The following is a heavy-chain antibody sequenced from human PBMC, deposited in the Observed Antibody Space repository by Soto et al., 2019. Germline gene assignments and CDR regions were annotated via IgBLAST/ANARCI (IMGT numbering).Heavy chain of an antibody. V-gene: IGHV4-61*01. CDR3: ARGYSHYAH. Sequence: TLSLTCTVSGGSVSRDSNFWSWIRQPPGKGLEWIGYIYYSGPSRYNPSLESRVTISIDSSKNQVSLTLTSATAADTAVYYCARGYSHYAHWGRGTLVTVSS. D-gene: IGHD4-4*01. J-gene: IGHJ4*02. CDR1: GGSVSRDSNF. CDR2: IYYSGPS.